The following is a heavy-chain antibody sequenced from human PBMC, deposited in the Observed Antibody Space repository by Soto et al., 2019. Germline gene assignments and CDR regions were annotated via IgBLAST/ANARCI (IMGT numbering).Heavy chain of an antibody. Sequence: GSLRLSCAASGFTFSTYALSWVRQAPGKGLEWVSSISGSGGSTYYADSVKGRFAISRDNSKSTLYLQMHSLRAEDTAVYYCAKQNYDILTGYSYYFEYWGQGTLVTVSS. J-gene: IGHJ4*02. CDR2: ISGSGGST. V-gene: IGHV3-23*01. D-gene: IGHD3-9*01. CDR3: AKQNYDILTGYSYYFEY. CDR1: GFTFSTYA.